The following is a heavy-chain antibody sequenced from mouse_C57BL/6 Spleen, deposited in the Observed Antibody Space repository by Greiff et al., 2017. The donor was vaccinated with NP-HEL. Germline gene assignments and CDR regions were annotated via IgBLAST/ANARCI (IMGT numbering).Heavy chain of an antibody. CDR1: GYSFTDYN. D-gene: IGHD2-3*01. CDR2: INPNYGTT. CDR3: ASGGLLLWYFDV. V-gene: IGHV1-39*01. Sequence: VQLQQSGPELVKPGASVKISCKASGYSFTDYNMNWVKQSNGKSLEWIGVINPNYGTTSYNQKFKGKATLTVDQSSSTAYLQLNSLTSEDSAVYYCASGGLLLWYFDVWGTGTTVTVSS. J-gene: IGHJ1*03.